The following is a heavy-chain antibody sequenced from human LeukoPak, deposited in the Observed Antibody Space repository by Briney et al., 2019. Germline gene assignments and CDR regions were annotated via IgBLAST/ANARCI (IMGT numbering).Heavy chain of an antibody. V-gene: IGHV4-59*08. Sequence: SETLSLTCTVSDDSISDYYRGWIRQPPGKGLEWIGYIYYIGSTNYNPSLKSRVTISVDTSKNQFSLKLNSVTAADTAVYYCARVAATGDLYFQHWGQGTLVTVSS. J-gene: IGHJ1*01. CDR1: DDSISDYY. D-gene: IGHD6-13*01. CDR3: ARVAATGDLYFQH. CDR2: IYYIGST.